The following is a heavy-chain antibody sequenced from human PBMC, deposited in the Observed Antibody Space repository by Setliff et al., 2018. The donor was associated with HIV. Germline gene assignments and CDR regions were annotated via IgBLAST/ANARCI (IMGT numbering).Heavy chain of an antibody. D-gene: IGHD3-10*01. CDR3: ARGDYGSGSYYPYYFYYGMDV. CDR2: TIPIYGTP. CDR1: GYTFTSYD. Sequence: SVKVSCKTSGYTFTSYDINWVRQAPGQGLEWMGGTIPIYGTPIYAQKFQGRVTITADESTSTAYMELSSLRSEDTAVYYCARGDYGSGSYYPYYFYYGMDVWGQGTTVTVSS. V-gene: IGHV1-69*13. J-gene: IGHJ6*02.